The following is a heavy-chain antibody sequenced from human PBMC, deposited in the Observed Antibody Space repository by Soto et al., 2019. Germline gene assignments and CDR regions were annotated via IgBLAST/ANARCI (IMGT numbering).Heavy chain of an antibody. D-gene: IGHD3-10*01. Sequence: SEAVSLTCTVSGGSISSYYWSWIRQPPGKGLEWIGYIYYSGSTNYNPSLKSRVTISVDTSKNQFSLKLSSVTAADTAVYYCARSYYRSGSFYYYYYYYMDVWGKGTTVTVSS. V-gene: IGHV4-59*01. CDR1: GGSISSYY. J-gene: IGHJ6*03. CDR2: IYYSGST. CDR3: ARSYYRSGSFYYYYYYYMDV.